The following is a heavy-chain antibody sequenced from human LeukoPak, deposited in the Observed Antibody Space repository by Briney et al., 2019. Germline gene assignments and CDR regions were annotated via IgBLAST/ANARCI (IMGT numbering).Heavy chain of an antibody. CDR3: ARDKRGVTLVRGIIDNYYYFGMDV. CDR1: GGSISSGSYY. V-gene: IGHV4-61*02. J-gene: IGHJ6*02. D-gene: IGHD3-10*01. Sequence: SQTLSLTCTVSGGSISSGSYYWSWIRQPAGKGLEWIGRIYTSGSTNYNPSLKSRVTMSLDKSKNQFSLKLSSVTAADTAVYYCARDKRGVTLVRGIIDNYYYFGMDVWGQGTTVTVSS. CDR2: IYTSGST.